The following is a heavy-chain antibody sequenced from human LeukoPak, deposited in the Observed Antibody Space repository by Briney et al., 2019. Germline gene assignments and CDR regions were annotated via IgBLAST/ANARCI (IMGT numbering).Heavy chain of an antibody. CDR2: ISSSRRYI. D-gene: IGHD4-17*01. CDR1: GFTFSRYS. CDR3: ARDSYGDYSWFDP. Sequence: GGALRLSCAASGFTFSRYSMNGVRQAPGRGGEGVSSISSSRRYIYYADSVKGGFTISRDTDKTSLYLQLSSLRAEDTAVYYCARDSYGDYSWFDPWGQGTLVTVSS. V-gene: IGHV3-21*01. J-gene: IGHJ5*02.